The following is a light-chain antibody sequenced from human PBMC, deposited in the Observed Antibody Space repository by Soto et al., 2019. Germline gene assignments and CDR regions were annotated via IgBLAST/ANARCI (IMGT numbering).Light chain of an antibody. V-gene: IGKV4-1*01. J-gene: IGKJ5*01. CDR3: QQYDISPPIT. CDR2: WAS. Sequence: DIVMTQSPDSLAVSLGERATINCKSSQSVLYSSNNKNYLGWNQQKPGQPPKLLIYWASTRESGVPDRFSGSGSGTDFTLTISRLEPEDYAVYYCQQYDISPPITFGQGTRLEIK. CDR1: QSVLYSSNNKNY.